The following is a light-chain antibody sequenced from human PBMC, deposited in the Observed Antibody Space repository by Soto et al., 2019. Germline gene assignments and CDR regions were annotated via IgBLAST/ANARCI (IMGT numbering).Light chain of an antibody. CDR2: DVA. J-gene: IGLJ2*01. Sequence: QSVLTQPASVSGSPGQSITISCTGTSSDIGAYNYVSWYQQHPGKAPKLMIYDVANRPSLVYNRFSGSKSGNTASLTISGHQAEDEADYYCSSYTGSNAHVVFGGGTKLTVL. CDR3: SSYTGSNAHVV. CDR1: SSDIGAYNY. V-gene: IGLV2-14*01.